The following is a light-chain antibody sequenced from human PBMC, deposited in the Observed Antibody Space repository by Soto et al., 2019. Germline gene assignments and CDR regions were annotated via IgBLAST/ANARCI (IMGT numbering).Light chain of an antibody. CDR3: EQSYSTPPT. CDR2: TAS. CDR1: QTIGNY. J-gene: IGKJ4*01. V-gene: IGKV1-39*01. Sequence: DIQMTQSPSSLSASVGDRVTITCRASQTIGNYLNWYQQKPGRAPELLIDTASSLQSAVPSRFTGSGSATDFTLSINSLQPEDFATYYCEQSYSTPPTFGGGTMVEIK.